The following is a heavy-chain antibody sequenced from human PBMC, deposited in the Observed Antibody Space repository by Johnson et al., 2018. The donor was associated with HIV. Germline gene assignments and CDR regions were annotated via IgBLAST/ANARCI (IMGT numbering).Heavy chain of an antibody. CDR3: ARAPEVRGVDALDV. D-gene: IGHD3-10*01. V-gene: IGHV3-11*04. J-gene: IGHJ3*01. Sequence: QVQLVESGGGLVKPGGSLRLSCAASGFTFSDYYMSWIRQAPGKGLEWVSYITSTGITVYYAASVKGRFTISRDNAKNSVYLQMNSLEAEDTAVYYRARAPEVRGVDALDVWGQGTVVTVSA. CDR1: GFTFSDYY. CDR2: ITSTGITV.